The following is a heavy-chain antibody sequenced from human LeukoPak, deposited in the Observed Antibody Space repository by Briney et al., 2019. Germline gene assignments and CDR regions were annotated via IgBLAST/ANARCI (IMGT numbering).Heavy chain of an antibody. CDR3: ARIHYYYMDV. J-gene: IGHJ6*03. V-gene: IGHV3-20*04. CDR2: INWNGGST. Sequence: GGSLRLSCAASVFTFDDYGMSWVRQAPGKGLECVSGINWNGGSTGYADSVKGGFTISRDNAKKSLYLQMNSLRAEDTALYYCARIHYYYMDVWGKGTTVTVSS. CDR1: VFTFDDYG.